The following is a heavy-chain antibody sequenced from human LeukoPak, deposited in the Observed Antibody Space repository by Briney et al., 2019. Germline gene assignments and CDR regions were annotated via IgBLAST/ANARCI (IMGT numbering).Heavy chain of an antibody. Sequence: PSETLSLTCAVYGGSFSGYYWSWIRQPPGKGLEWIGEINHSGSTNYNPSLKSRVTISVDTFKNQFSLKLSSVTAADTAVYYCARGGGYSYGYTLRWFDPWGQGTLVTVSS. CDR1: GGSFSGYY. J-gene: IGHJ5*02. V-gene: IGHV4-34*01. CDR3: ARGGGYSYGYTLRWFDP. CDR2: INHSGST. D-gene: IGHD5-18*01.